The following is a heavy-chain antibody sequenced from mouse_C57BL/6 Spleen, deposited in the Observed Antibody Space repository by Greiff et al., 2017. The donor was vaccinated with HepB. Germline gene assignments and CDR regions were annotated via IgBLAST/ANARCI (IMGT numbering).Heavy chain of an antibody. J-gene: IGHJ4*01. V-gene: IGHV1-76*01. D-gene: IGHD1-1*01. CDR1: GYTFTDYY. Sequence: QVQLQQSGAELVRPGASVKLSCKASGYTFTDYYINWVKQRPGQGLEWIARIYPGSGNTYYNEKFKGKATLTAEKSSSTAYMQLSSLTSEDSAVYFCARRGVAPYAMDYWGQGTSVTVSS. CDR3: ARRGVAPYAMDY. CDR2: IYPGSGNT.